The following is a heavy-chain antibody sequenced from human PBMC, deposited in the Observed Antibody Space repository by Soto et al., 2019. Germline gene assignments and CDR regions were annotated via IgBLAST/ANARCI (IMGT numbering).Heavy chain of an antibody. CDR1: GYTFTGYY. V-gene: IGHV1-2*04. D-gene: IGHD6-13*01. J-gene: IGHJ6*02. CDR2: INPNSGGT. CDR3: ARENIAAAGTYYYYGMDV. Sequence: QVQLVQSGAEVKKPGASVKVSCKASGYTFTGYYMHWVRQAPGQGLEWMGWINPNSGGTNYAQKFQGWVTMTRDTSISTAYMELSRLGSDDTAVYYCARENIAAAGTYYYYGMDVWGQGTTVTVSS.